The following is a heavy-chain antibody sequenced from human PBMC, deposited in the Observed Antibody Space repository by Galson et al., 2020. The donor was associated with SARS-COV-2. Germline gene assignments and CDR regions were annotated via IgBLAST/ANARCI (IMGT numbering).Heavy chain of an antibody. CDR2: IYPGDSDT. CDR3: AMTWRYFDWYAFDI. Sequence: GESLKISCQGSGYSFTSYWIGWVRQMPGKGLEWMGIIYPGDSDTRYSPSFQGQVTIPADKSISTAYLQWSSLKASDTAMYYCAMTWRYFDWYAFDIWGQGTMVTVSS. J-gene: IGHJ3*02. D-gene: IGHD3-9*01. CDR1: GYSFTSYW. V-gene: IGHV5-51*01.